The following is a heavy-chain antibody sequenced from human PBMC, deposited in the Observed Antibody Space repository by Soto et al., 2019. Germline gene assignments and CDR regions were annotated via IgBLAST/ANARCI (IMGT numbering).Heavy chain of an antibody. V-gene: IGHV1-69*13. CDR1: GGTFSSYA. Sequence: GASVKVSCKASGGTFSSYAISWVRQAPGQGLEWMGGIIPIFGTANYAQKFQGRVTITADESTSTAYMELSSLRSEDTAVYYCARESPHCISTSCYGLWGKGTLVTVSS. CDR2: IIPIFGTA. J-gene: IGHJ4*02. D-gene: IGHD2-2*01. CDR3: ARESPHCISTSCYGL.